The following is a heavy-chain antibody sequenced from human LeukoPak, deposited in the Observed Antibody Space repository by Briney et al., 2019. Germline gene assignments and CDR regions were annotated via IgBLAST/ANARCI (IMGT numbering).Heavy chain of an antibody. CDR2: ISAYNGNT. CDR1: GYTFTSYY. CDR3: ARDYAYDYGDTMGSFDF. J-gene: IGHJ3*01. D-gene: IGHD4-17*01. V-gene: IGHV1-18*04. Sequence: ASVKVSCKASGYTFTSYYMHWVRQAPGQGLEWMGWISAYNGNTNYAQKLQGRVTMTTDTSTSTAYMELRSLRSDDTAVYYCARDYAYDYGDTMGSFDFWGQGTMVTVSS.